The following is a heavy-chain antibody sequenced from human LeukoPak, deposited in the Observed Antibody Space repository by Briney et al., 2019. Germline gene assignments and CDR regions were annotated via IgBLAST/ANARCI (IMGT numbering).Heavy chain of an antibody. CDR3: ARVKGRVFGVITTKERYFDY. CDR1: GYTFTGSY. Sequence: ASVKVSCKASGYTFTGSYMHWVRQAPGQGREWMGWINPNSGVSNYAQKFRGRVTMTRDTSISTAYMELSRLTSDDTAVYYCARVKGRVFGVITTKERYFDYWGQGTLVTVSS. CDR2: INPNSGVS. V-gene: IGHV1-2*02. D-gene: IGHD3-3*01. J-gene: IGHJ4*02.